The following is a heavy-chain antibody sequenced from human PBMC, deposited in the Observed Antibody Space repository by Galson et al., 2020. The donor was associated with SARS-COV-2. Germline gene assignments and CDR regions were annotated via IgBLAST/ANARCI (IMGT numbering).Heavy chain of an antibody. CDR2: VLSTGST. D-gene: IGHD3-3*01. J-gene: IGHJ4*02. CDR1: GGSIKSRSYY. Sequence: SETLSLTCSVSGGSIKSRSYYWGWIRQPPGKGLEWIASVLSTGSTAYNPSLKSRVTIAVDTSKNQLSLRVTSVTAADAAVYYCETRGDTVAWFYWGQGALVTVSS. V-gene: IGHV4-39*01. CDR3: ETRGDTVAWFY.